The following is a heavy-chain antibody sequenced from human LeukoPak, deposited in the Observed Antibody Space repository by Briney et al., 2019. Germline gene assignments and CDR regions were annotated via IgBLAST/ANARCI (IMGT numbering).Heavy chain of an antibody. CDR2: INHSGST. J-gene: IGHJ4*02. Sequence: PSETLSLTCTVSGGSISSGGYYWSWIRQPPGKGLEWIGEINHSGSTNYNPSLKSRVTISVDTSKNQFSLKLSSVTAADTAVYYCARGQSSVRWFRELFDYWGQGTLVTVSS. CDR1: GGSISSGGYY. CDR3: ARGQSSVRWFRELFDY. D-gene: IGHD3-10*01. V-gene: IGHV4-39*07.